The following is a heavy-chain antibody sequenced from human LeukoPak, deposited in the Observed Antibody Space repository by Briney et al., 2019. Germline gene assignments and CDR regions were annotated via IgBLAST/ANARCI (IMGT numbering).Heavy chain of an antibody. Sequence: PSETLSLTCAVYGGSFSGYYWSWIRQPPGKGLEWIGEINHSGSTNYNPSLKSRVTISVDTSKNQFSLKPSSVTAADTAVYYCAILTMVRGDGWGQGTLVTVSS. CDR3: AILTMVRGDG. J-gene: IGHJ4*02. V-gene: IGHV4-34*01. CDR1: GGSFSGYY. D-gene: IGHD3-10*01. CDR2: INHSGST.